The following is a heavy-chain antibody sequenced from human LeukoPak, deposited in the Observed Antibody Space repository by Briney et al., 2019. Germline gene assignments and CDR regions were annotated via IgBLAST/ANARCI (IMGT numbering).Heavy chain of an antibody. CDR3: AKAPVRGVTTRGYYFDY. J-gene: IGHJ4*02. D-gene: IGHD3-10*01. CDR2: ISYTGNNK. CDR1: GFIFSSYA. V-gene: IGHV3-30*04. Sequence: GGSLRLSCAASGFIFSSYAMHWVRQAPGKGLEWVAGISYTGNNKEYADSVKGRFTISRDNSKNTLYLQMNSLRAEDTAVYYCAKAPVRGVTTRGYYFDYWGQGTLVTVSS.